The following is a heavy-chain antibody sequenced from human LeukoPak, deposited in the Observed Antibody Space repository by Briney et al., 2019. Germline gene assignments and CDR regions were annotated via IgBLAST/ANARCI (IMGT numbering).Heavy chain of an antibody. CDR3: AELGITMIGGV. Sequence: GGSLGLSCAASGFTFSSYWMSWVRQAPGKGLEWVANIKQDGSEKYYVDSVKGRFTISRDNAKNSLYLQMNSLRAEDTAVYYCAELGITMIGGVWGKGTTVTISS. J-gene: IGHJ6*04. CDR2: IKQDGSEK. V-gene: IGHV3-7*01. D-gene: IGHD3-10*02. CDR1: GFTFSSYW.